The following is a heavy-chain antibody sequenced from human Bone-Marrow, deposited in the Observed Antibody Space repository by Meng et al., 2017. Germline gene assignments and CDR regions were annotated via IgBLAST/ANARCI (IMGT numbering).Heavy chain of an antibody. CDR1: GGSISSSTYY. CDR3: ARTPGVTNYYNDAFDI. CDR2: MYYSGSN. Sequence: SETLSLTCTVSGGSISSSTYYWCWIRQPPGKGLEWIGSMYYSGSNYYNPSLKGRVAISLDTCKTQFSLRLSSVTAADTAVYYCARTPGVTNYYNDAFDIWGQGTMVTVSS. J-gene: IGHJ3*02. D-gene: IGHD4-17*01. V-gene: IGHV4-39*07.